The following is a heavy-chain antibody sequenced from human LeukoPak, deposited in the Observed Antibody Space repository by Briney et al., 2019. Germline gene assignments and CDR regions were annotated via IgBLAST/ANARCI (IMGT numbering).Heavy chain of an antibody. CDR3: ARGAATITSAVDY. CDR2: IIPIFGTA. CDR1: GGTFSSYA. V-gene: IGHV1-69*01. Sequence: SVKVSCKASGGTFSSYAISWVRQAPGQGLEWMGGIIPIFGTANYAQKSQGRVTITADESTSTAYMELSSLRSEDTAVYYCARGAATITSAVDYWGQGTLVTVSS. D-gene: IGHD5-12*01. J-gene: IGHJ4*02.